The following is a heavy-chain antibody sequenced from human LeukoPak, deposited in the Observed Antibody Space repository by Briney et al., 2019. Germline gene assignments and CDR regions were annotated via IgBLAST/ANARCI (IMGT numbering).Heavy chain of an antibody. CDR2: ISYDGSNK. Sequence: PGGSLRLSCAASGFTFSSYAMHWVRQAPGKGLEWVTLISYDGSNKYYADSVKGRFTISRDNAKNSLYLQMNSLRGEDTAVYYCASEYYYDSSGYSPLDYWGQGTLVTVSS. D-gene: IGHD3-22*01. CDR3: ASEYYYDSSGYSPLDY. J-gene: IGHJ4*02. V-gene: IGHV3-30*04. CDR1: GFTFSSYA.